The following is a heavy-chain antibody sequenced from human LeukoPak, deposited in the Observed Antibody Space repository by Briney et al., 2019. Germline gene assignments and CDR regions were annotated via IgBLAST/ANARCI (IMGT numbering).Heavy chain of an antibody. CDR2: INHSGST. CDR3: ARGDIAAAGTSENFDY. J-gene: IGHJ4*02. D-gene: IGHD6-13*01. Sequence: SETLSLTCAVYGGSFSGYYWSWIRQPPGKGLEWIGEINHSGSTNYNPSLKSRVTISVDTSKNQFSLKLSSVTAADTAVYYCARGDIAAAGTSENFDYWGQGTLVTVSS. CDR1: GGSFSGYY. V-gene: IGHV4-34*01.